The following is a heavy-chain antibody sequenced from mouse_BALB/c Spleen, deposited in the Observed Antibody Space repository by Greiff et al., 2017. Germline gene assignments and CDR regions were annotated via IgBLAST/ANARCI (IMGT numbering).Heavy chain of an antibody. Sequence: VQLVESGAELAKPGASVKMSCKASGYTFTSYWMHWVKQRPGQGLEWIGYINPSTGYTEYNQKFKDKATLTADKSSSTAYMQLSSLTSEDSAVYYCARKVRHAMDYWGQGTSVTVSS. D-gene: IGHD2-14*01. J-gene: IGHJ4*01. CDR1: GYTFTSYW. V-gene: IGHV1-7*01. CDR2: INPSTGYT. CDR3: ARKVRHAMDY.